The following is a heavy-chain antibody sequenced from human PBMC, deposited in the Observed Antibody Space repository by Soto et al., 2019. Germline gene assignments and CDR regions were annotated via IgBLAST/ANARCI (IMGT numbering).Heavy chain of an antibody. CDR1: GFTFSDHY. D-gene: IGHD3-16*02. V-gene: IGHV3-11*01. CDR3: ATGPANYDYIWGSYRERGAFDI. J-gene: IGHJ3*02. Sequence: QVQLVESGGDLVKPGGSLRLSCTTSGFTFSDHYMSWIRQAPGKGLEWVSDIGSSGTTIYYTDSVKGRFTISRDNAKNSLYLQMNSLRAEDTAVYYCATGPANYDYIWGSYRERGAFDIRGQGTLVTVSS. CDR2: IGSSGTTI.